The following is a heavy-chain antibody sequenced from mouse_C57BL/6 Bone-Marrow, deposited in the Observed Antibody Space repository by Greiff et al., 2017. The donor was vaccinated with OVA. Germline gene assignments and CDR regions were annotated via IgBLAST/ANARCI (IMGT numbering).Heavy chain of an antibody. J-gene: IGHJ2*01. Sequence: VQLQQPGAELVKPGASVKMSCKASGYTFTSYWITWVKQRPGQGLEWIGDIYPGSGSTNYNEKFKSKATLTVDTSSSTAYMQLSSLTSEDSAVYYCARHSNYQYYFDYWGQGTTRTVSS. D-gene: IGHD2-5*01. CDR2: IYPGSGST. CDR3: ARHSNYQYYFDY. CDR1: GYTFTSYW. V-gene: IGHV1-55*01.